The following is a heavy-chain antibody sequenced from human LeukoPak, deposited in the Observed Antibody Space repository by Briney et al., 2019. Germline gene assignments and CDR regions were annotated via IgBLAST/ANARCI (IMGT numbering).Heavy chain of an antibody. CDR1: GYTFTGYY. CDR3: ARRVVRGVRGNRFDP. D-gene: IGHD3-10*01. J-gene: IGHJ5*02. CDR2: IIPIFGTA. V-gene: IGHV1-69*05. Sequence: GASVKVSCKASGYTFTGYYMHWVRQAPGQGLEWMGGIIPIFGTANYAQKFQGRVTITTDESTSTAYMELSSLRSEDTAVYYCARRVVRGVRGNRFDPWGQGTLVTVSS.